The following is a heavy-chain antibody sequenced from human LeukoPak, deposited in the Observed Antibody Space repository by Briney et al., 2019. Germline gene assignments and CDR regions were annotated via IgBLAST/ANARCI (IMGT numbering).Heavy chain of an antibody. J-gene: IGHJ4*02. CDR3: ARGYSSGWYPQN. Sequence: SGTLSLTCAVSGGSITSANWWSWVRQSPGKGLEWIGEIYHTGNTNYNPSLNSRVSISLDTSKNQFSLRLTSVTAADTAVYYCARGYSSGWYPQNWGQGTLVTVSS. V-gene: IGHV4-4*02. D-gene: IGHD6-19*01. CDR2: IYHTGNT. CDR1: GGSITSANW.